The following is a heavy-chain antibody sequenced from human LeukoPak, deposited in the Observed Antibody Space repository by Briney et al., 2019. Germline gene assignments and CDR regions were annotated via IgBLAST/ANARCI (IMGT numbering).Heavy chain of an antibody. D-gene: IGHD5-24*01. Sequence: SVKVSCKASGGTFSSYAISWLRQAPGQGLEWMGRIIPIFGTANYAQKFQGRVTITTDESTSTAYMELSSLRSEDTAVYYCAGGVPTIKLLPYFDYWGQGTLVTVSS. J-gene: IGHJ4*02. CDR3: AGGVPTIKLLPYFDY. CDR2: IIPIFGTA. V-gene: IGHV1-69*05. CDR1: GGTFSSYA.